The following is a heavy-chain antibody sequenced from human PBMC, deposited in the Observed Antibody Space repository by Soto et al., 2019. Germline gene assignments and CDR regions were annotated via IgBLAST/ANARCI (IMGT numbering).Heavy chain of an antibody. V-gene: IGHV1-2*02. Sequence: GASVKVSCKASGYTFTGYYMHWVRQAPGQGLGWMGWISAYNGNTNYAQKLQGRVTMTRDMSITTVYMELNNLSPDDTAVYYCGRGRSGQIVVFYWGQGTLVTVSS. J-gene: IGHJ4*02. CDR1: GYTFTGYY. CDR3: GRGRSGQIVVFY. D-gene: IGHD1-26*01. CDR2: ISAYNGNT.